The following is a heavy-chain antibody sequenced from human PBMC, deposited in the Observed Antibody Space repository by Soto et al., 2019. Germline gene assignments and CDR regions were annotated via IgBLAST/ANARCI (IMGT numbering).Heavy chain of an antibody. J-gene: IGHJ4*02. CDR2: IYYSGST. D-gene: IGHD2-15*01. V-gene: IGHV4-39*01. CDR3: ASVVVAATVYFDY. CDR1: GGSISSSSYY. Sequence: SETLSLTCTVSGGSISSSSYYWGWIRQPPGKGLEWIGSIYYSGSTYYNPSLKSRVTISVDTSKNQFSLKLSSVTAADTAVYYCASVVVAATVYFDYWGQGTLVTVSS.